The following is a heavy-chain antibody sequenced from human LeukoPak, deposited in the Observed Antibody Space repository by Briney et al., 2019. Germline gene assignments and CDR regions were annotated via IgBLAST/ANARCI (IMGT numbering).Heavy chain of an antibody. Sequence: SETLSLTCTVSGGSISSYYWSWIRQPPGKGLEWIGYIYYSGSTNYNPSLKSRVTISVDTSKNQFSLKLSSVTVADTAVYYCASGDSSSWPNPDYWGQGTLVTVSS. D-gene: IGHD6-13*01. V-gene: IGHV4-59*08. CDR2: IYYSGST. CDR3: ASGDSSSWPNPDY. CDR1: GGSISSYY. J-gene: IGHJ4*02.